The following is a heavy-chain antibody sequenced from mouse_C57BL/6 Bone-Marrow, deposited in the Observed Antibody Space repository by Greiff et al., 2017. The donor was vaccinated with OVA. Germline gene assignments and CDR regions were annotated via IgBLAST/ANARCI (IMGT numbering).Heavy chain of an antibody. CDR3: ARNIVTKYYYAMDY. J-gene: IGHJ4*01. CDR1: GFSLTSYG. CDR2: IWSGGST. D-gene: IGHD2-5*01. V-gene: IGHV2-2*01. Sequence: QVQLKESGPGLVQPSQSLSITCTVSGFSLTSYGVHWVRQSPGKGLEWLGVIWSGGSTDYNAAFISRLSISKDNSKSQVFFKMNSLQADDTAIYYCARNIVTKYYYAMDYWGQGTSVTVSS.